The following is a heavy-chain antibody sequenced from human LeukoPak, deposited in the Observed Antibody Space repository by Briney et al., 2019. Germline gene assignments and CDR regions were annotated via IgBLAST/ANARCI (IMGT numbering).Heavy chain of an antibody. CDR2: ISSSGSTI. J-gene: IGHJ6*03. CDR3: ARLTIVVVPAAMRRHYYYMDV. V-gene: IGHV3-48*03. Sequence: GGSLRLSCAASGFTFSSYEMNWVRQAPGKGLEWVSYISSSGSTIYYADSVKGRFTISRDNAKNSLYLQMNSLRAEDTAVYYCARLTIVVVPAAMRRHYYYMDVWGKGTTVTVSS. D-gene: IGHD2-2*01. CDR1: GFTFSSYE.